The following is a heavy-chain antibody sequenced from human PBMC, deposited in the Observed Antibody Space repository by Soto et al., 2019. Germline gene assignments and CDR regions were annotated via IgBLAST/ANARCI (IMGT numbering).Heavy chain of an antibody. CDR3: ARHEQREADPFDY. J-gene: IGHJ4*02. CDR2: TYYRSQWYS. D-gene: IGHD6-19*01. CDR1: GDTVSSNSAT. V-gene: IGHV6-1*01. Sequence: SQTLSLTCAISGDTVSSNSATWNWIRQSPSRGLEWLGRTYYRSQWYSDYALSVKSRITINPDTTKNQFSLHLNSVTPEDTAVYYCARHEQREADPFDYWGQGTLGTVSS.